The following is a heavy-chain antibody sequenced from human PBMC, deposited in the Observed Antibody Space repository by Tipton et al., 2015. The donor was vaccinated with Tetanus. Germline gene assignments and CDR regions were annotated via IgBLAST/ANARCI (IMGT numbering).Heavy chain of an antibody. CDR2: IKQDGTDK. CDR3: ASGSSLDY. CDR1: GFLFSSYT. J-gene: IGHJ4*02. Sequence: SLRLSCSVSGFLFSSYTMNWVRQAPGKGLEWVASIKQDGTDKSYVDSVKGRFTVSRDNAKNSLYLQMNSLTADDTAVYFCASGSSLDYWGQGTLVTVSS. V-gene: IGHV3-7*01. D-gene: IGHD6-6*01.